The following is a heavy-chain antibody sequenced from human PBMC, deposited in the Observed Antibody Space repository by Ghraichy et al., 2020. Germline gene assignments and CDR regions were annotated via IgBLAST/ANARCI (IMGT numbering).Heavy chain of an antibody. CDR2: IHSSGST. CDR1: GGSITTYY. J-gene: IGHJ4*02. V-gene: IGHV4-59*08. D-gene: IGHD3-16*02. CDR3: ARHRCGGYTCYPHWNFDH. Sequence: SETLSLTCTVSGGSITTYYWSWIRQSPGKGLEWIGYIHSSGSTNSNPPLMSRVTMAVETSKSQFCLKLSSVAAADTAVYYCARHRCGGYTCYPHWNFDHWGQGTLVTVSS.